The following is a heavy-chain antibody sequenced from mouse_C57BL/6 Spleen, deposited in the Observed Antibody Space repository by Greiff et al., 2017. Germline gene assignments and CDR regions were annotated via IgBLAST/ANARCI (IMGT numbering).Heavy chain of an antibody. CDR1: GYTFTSYW. V-gene: IGHV1-64*01. Sequence: QVQLQQPGAELVKPGASVKLSCKASGYTFTSYWMHWVKQRPGQGLEWIGMIHPNSGSTNYNEKFKSKATLTVDKSYSTAYMQLSSLTSEDSAVYYCALDSSGYKGFAYWGQGTLVTVSA. CDR3: ALDSSGYKGFAY. CDR2: IHPNSGST. D-gene: IGHD3-2*02. J-gene: IGHJ3*01.